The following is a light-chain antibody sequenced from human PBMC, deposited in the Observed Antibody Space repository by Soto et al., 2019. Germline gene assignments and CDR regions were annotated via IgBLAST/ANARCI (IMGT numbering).Light chain of an antibody. Sequence: QSALTQPASVSGSPGQSITISCTGTSGDVGGYNYVSWYQLDPGKAPKLIIYEVNNRPSGFSNRLSGSKSGNTASLTISGLQAEDEADYYCTSYTSSGPWVFGGGTQLTVL. V-gene: IGLV2-14*01. J-gene: IGLJ3*02. CDR3: TSYTSSGPWV. CDR2: EVN. CDR1: SGDVGGYNY.